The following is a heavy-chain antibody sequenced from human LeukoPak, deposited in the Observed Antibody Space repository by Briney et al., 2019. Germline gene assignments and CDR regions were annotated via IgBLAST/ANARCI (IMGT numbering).Heavy chain of an antibody. V-gene: IGHV1-2*02. Sequence: ASVKVSCKTSGYTFTAYYMHWVRQAPGQGLEWMGWINPNSGGTNYAQKFQGRVTMTRDTSISTAYMELSRLRSDDTAVYYCARDLRSQRLFDYWGQGALVTVSS. CDR3: ARDLRSQRLFDY. CDR1: GYTFTAYY. CDR2: INPNSGGT. J-gene: IGHJ4*02.